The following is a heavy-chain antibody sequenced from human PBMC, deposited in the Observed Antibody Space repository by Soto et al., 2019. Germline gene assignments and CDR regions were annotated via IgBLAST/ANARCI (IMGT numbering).Heavy chain of an antibody. CDR3: ARLGDYNWNYFDY. D-gene: IGHD1-20*01. CDR2: IYNSGST. J-gene: IGHJ4*02. Sequence: QVQLQESGPGLVKPSETLSLTCTVSGGSISSVTYYWSWIRQPPGKGLEWIGYIYNSGSTNYNPSLTSRVTISVDTSKNHFSLKLSSVTAADTAVYYCARLGDYNWNYFDYWGQGTLVTVSS. CDR1: GGSISSVTYY. V-gene: IGHV4-61*03.